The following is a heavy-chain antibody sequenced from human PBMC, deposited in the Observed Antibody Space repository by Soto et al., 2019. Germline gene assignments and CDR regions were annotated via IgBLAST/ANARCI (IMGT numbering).Heavy chain of an antibody. D-gene: IGHD3-10*01. Sequence: ETLSLTCNLSGGSISSISYYWGWIRQPPGKGLEWIGSIYYSGSTYYNPSLKSRVTISVDTSKNQFSLKLSSVTAADTAVYYCASPLLLWFGELPPGGMDVWGQGTTVTVSS. J-gene: IGHJ6*02. CDR3: ASPLLLWFGELPPGGMDV. CDR2: IYYSGST. V-gene: IGHV4-39*01. CDR1: GGSISSISYY.